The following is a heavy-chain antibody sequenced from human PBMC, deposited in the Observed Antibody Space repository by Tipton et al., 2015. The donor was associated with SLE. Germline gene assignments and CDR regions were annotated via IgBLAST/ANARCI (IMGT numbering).Heavy chain of an antibody. Sequence: LRLSCAVYGGSFSGYYWSWIRQPPGKGLEWIGESNPSGNTNYNPSLKSRVTISVDTSKNQLSLKLSSVTAADTAVYYRARGAKERITLVRVRPYYFDYWGQGSLVTVSS. J-gene: IGHJ4*01. CDR2: SNPSGNT. V-gene: IGHV4-34*01. CDR3: ARGAKERITLVRVRPYYFDY. D-gene: IGHD3-10*01. CDR1: GGSFSGYY.